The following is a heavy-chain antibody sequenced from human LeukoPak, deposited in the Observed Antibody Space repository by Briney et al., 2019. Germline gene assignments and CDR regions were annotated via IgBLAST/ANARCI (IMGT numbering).Heavy chain of an antibody. V-gene: IGHV3-30*18. CDR2: ISNDGSNK. CDR1: GFTFSSYG. J-gene: IGHJ4*02. CDR3: AKDVRMIAIRGFDY. D-gene: IGHD2-21*01. Sequence: GTSLRLSCAASGFTFSSYGMHWVRQAPGKGLEWVAIISNDGSNKFYADSVKGRFTISRDNSKNTLYLQLNSLRPEDTAVYYCAKDVRMIAIRGFDYWGQGTLVTVSS.